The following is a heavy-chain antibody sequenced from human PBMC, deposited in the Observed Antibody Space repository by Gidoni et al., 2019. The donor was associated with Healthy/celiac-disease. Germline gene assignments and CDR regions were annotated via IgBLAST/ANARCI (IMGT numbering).Heavy chain of an antibody. Sequence: QVQLVESGGGLVKPGGSLRLSCAAYGFTFSAYYMSWIRQAPGKGLEWVSYISSSSSYTNYADSVKGRFTISRDNAKNSLYLQMNSLRAEDTAVYYCARDSRKGGAFDIWGQGTMVTVSS. CDR1: GFTFSAYY. V-gene: IGHV3-11*06. D-gene: IGHD3-16*01. CDR2: ISSSSSYT. J-gene: IGHJ3*02. CDR3: ARDSRKGGAFDI.